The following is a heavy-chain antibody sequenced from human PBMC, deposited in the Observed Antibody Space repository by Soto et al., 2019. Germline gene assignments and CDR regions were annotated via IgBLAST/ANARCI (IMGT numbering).Heavy chain of an antibody. CDR1: GCSISSSSYY. J-gene: IGHJ4*02. CDR2: VYYSGTT. D-gene: IGHD5-12*01. CDR3: ARPARQDTVAGDY. V-gene: IGHV4-39*01. Sequence: QLQLQESGPGLVKPSETLSLTCTVSGCSISSSSYYWGWIRQPPGKGLEWVGSVYYSGTTHYNPSLTSLDTISVDASKHQCSLKLNSLTAADTAVYYCARPARQDTVAGDYWGQGTLVTVS.